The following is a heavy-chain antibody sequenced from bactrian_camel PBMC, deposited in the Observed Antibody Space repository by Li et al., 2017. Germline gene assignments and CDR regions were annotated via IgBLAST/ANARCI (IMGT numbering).Heavy chain of an antibody. V-gene: IGHV3S31*01. CDR1: GYTAGRYC. CDR2: FDVGRRTP. CDR3: AADLPQADDPTWDLTCTLDLASFDY. J-gene: IGHJ6*01. Sequence: VQLVESGGGPVQAGGSLRLSCVTSGYTAGRYCMGWFRQAPGKEREGVAGFDVGRRTPYYVDSVKGRFTISQDHARNTLILEMNSLAPEDTAMYYCAADLPQADDPTWDLTCTLDLASFDYWGQGTQVTVS. D-gene: IGHD3*01.